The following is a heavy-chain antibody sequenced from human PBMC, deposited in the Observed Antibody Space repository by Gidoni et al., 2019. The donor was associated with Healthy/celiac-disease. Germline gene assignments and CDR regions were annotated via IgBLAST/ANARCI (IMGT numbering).Heavy chain of an antibody. D-gene: IGHD2-15*01. CDR3: ARDLGYCSGGSCYRGYYYYGMDV. CDR2: IIPIFGTA. Sequence: QVQLVQSGAEVKKPGSSVKVSCKASGGTFSSYAISWVRQAPGQGLEWMGGIIPIFGTANYAQKFQGRVTITADKSTSTAYMELSSLRSEDTAVYYCARDLGYCSGGSCYRGYYYYGMDVWGQGTTVTVSS. CDR1: GGTFSSYA. V-gene: IGHV1-69*06. J-gene: IGHJ6*02.